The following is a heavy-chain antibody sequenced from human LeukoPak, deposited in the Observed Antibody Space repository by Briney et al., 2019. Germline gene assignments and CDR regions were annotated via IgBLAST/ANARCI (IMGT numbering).Heavy chain of an antibody. CDR2: ISSSGSTI. V-gene: IGHV3-48*03. J-gene: IGHJ6*02. Sequence: GGSLRLSCAASGFTFSSYEMNGVRKAPGKGLEWVSYISSSGSTIYYADSVKGRFTISRDNAKNSLYLQMNSLRAEDTAVYYCARNMYYYYGMDVWGQGTTVTVSS. CDR3: ARNMYYYYGMDV. CDR1: GFTFSSYE.